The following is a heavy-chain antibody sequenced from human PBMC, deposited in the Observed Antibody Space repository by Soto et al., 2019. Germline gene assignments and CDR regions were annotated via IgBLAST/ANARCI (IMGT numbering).Heavy chain of an antibody. Sequence: ASVKVSCKASGHTFTDYYMHWVRLAPGQGLEWMGRINPSGGSTTYVQKVQGRVTMTRDTSTSTAYMELSRLRSDDTAVYYCAGSYYYDSSGYSSGESAFDIWGRGTMVTVS. D-gene: IGHD3-22*01. J-gene: IGHJ3*02. CDR1: GHTFTDYY. CDR2: INPSGGST. V-gene: IGHV1-2*02. CDR3: AGSYYYDSSGYSSGESAFDI.